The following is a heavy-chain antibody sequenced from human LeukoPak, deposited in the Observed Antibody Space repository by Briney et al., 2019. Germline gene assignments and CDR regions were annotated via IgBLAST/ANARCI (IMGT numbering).Heavy chain of an antibody. Sequence: GGSLRLSCAASGFTFSSYEVNWVRQAPGKGLEWVSYISSSGSIIYYADSVKGRFTISRDNAKNSLYLQMNSLRAEDTAIYYCASDAGPRGAYDAFDIWGQGTMVTVSS. CDR1: GFTFSSYE. D-gene: IGHD3-10*01. CDR2: ISSSGSII. J-gene: IGHJ3*02. CDR3: ASDAGPRGAYDAFDI. V-gene: IGHV3-48*03.